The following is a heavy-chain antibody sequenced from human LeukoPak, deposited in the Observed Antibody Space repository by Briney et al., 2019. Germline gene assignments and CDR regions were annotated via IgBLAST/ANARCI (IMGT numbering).Heavy chain of an antibody. CDR3: AREAGCNPKRFDP. J-gene: IGHJ5*02. CDR2: IYYSGST. V-gene: IGHV4-59*01. CDR1: GASISSYY. Sequence: SETLSLTCTVSGASISSYYWSWLRQPPGKGLEWIGYIYYSGSTNYNPSLKSRVTISVDTSKNQFSLKLSYVSAADTAVYYCAREAGCNPKRFDPWGEGTLVTVSS.